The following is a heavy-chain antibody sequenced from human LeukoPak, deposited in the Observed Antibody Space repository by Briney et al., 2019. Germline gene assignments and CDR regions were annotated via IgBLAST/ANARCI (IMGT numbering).Heavy chain of an antibody. D-gene: IGHD5-24*01. CDR3: ARKDGYNSYYYYYGMDV. J-gene: IGHJ6*02. CDR1: GGSISSYY. CDR2: IYYSGST. V-gene: IGHV4-59*08. Sequence: SETLSLTCTVSGGSISSYYWSWIRQPPGKGLEWIGYIYYSGSTNYNPSLKSRVTISVDTSKNQFSLKLSSVTAADTAVYYCARKDGYNSYYYYYGMDVWGQGTTVTVSS.